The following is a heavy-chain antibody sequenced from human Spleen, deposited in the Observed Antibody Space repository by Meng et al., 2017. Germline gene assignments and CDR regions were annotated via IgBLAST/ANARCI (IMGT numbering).Heavy chain of an antibody. CDR2: ITGSSSYI. D-gene: IGHD3-10*01. CDR1: GFTFSDYS. J-gene: IGHJ4*02. CDR3: ARRDFDYYGSGSL. V-gene: IGHV3-21*01. Sequence: GESLKISCAASGFTFSDYSITWVRQAPGKGPEWVSSITGSSSYIYYTDSVEGRFTISRDNAKNSLYLQMNSLRAEDAAVYYCARRDFDYYGSGSLWGQGTLVTVSS.